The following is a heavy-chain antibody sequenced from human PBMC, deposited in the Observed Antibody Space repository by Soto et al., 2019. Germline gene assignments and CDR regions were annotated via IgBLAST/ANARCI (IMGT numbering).Heavy chain of an antibody. D-gene: IGHD2-2*01. CDR1: GFTFDDYA. J-gene: IGHJ6*02. CDR2: ISGDGGST. V-gene: IGHV3-43*02. CDR3: AKDIIQYQLPPEYYSYGMDV. Sequence: GGSLRLSCAASGFTFDDYAMHWVRQAPGKGLEWVSLISGDGGSTYYADSVKGRFTISRDNSKNSLYLQMNSLRTEDTALYYCAKDIIQYQLPPEYYSYGMDVWGQGTTVTVS.